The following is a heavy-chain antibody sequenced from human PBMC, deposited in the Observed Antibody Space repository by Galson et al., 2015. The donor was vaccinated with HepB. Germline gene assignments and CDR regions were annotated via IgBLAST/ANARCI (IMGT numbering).Heavy chain of an antibody. V-gene: IGHV1-46*01. CDR3: ARYTGTTSGNWLDP. CDR1: GYIFSNFH. J-gene: IGHJ5*02. Sequence: SVKVSCKASGYIFSNFHMHWVRQAPGQGLEWMGIINPSGGRTSYAEKFQGRVTMTRDTSTSTVYMELRNPRSEDSAVYYCARYTGTTSGNWLDPWGQGTLVTVSS. CDR2: INPSGGRT. D-gene: IGHD1-7*01.